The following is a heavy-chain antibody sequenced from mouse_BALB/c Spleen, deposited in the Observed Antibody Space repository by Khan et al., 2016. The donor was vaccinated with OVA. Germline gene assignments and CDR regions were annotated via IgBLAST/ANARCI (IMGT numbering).Heavy chain of an antibody. CDR3: ASHLTGSFAY. CDR1: GFTFSHYG. V-gene: IGHV5-6*01. J-gene: IGHJ3*01. D-gene: IGHD4-1*01. Sequence: VQLNESGGDLVKPGGSLKLSCAASGFTFSHYGMPWVRQIPDKRLVWVATINSDGTYTSYPDSVRGRFTISRNTAKNPLYLELSRLKSEDTAMYYCASHLTGSFAYWGQGTLVTVSA. CDR2: INSDGTYT.